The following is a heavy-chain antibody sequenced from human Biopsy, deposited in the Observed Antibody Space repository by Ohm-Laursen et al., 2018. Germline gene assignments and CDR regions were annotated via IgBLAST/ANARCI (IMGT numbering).Heavy chain of an antibody. Sequence: SETLSLTRTVSGGSISDDYWNWIRQPPGKGLQVIGYISSGGRAKYNPSLKSRLTISLDTSKNQLSLRLSSVTAADSAIYYCARERQFRFLEGAFDYWGQGILVTVSS. CDR1: GGSISDDY. V-gene: IGHV4-59*01. J-gene: IGHJ4*02. CDR3: ARERQFRFLEGAFDY. CDR2: ISSGGRA. D-gene: IGHD3-3*01.